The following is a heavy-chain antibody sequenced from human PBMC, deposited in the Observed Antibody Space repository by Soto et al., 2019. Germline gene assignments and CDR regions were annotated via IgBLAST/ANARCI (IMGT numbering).Heavy chain of an antibody. CDR2: ISSNGGST. J-gene: IGHJ4*02. D-gene: IGHD3-22*01. CDR1: GFTFSSYA. CDR3: ANPTYHHDSSGPKLRGY. Sequence: QPGGSLRLSCSASGFTFSSYAMHWVRQAPGKGLEYVSAISSNGGSTYYADSVKGRFTISRDNSKNTLYLQINSLRAEDTAVYYCANPTYHHDSSGPKLRGYWGQGIQVTVSS. V-gene: IGHV3-64*04.